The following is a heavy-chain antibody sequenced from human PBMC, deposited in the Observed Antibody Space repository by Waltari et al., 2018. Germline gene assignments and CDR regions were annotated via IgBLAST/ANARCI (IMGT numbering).Heavy chain of an antibody. Sequence: QLQLQESGPGLVKPSETLSLTCTVSGCSISSSSYYWGWIRQPPGKGLEWLGSIYYSGSTSYNQSLKSRVTISVDTSKNQLSLKLSSVTAADTAVYYCARTAPSSFLELRSNGYYFDYWGQGTLVTVSS. J-gene: IGHJ4*02. V-gene: IGHV4-39*07. CDR2: IYYSGST. CDR1: GCSISSSSYY. D-gene: IGHD1-7*01. CDR3: ARTAPSSFLELRSNGYYFDY.